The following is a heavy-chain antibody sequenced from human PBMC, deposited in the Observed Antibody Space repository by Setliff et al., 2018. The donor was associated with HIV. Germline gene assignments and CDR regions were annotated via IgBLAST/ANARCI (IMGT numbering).Heavy chain of an antibody. J-gene: IGHJ6*03. CDR1: KYTFTDYY. D-gene: IGHD5-18*01. CDR3: ASRSYGSSDYYYYMDV. CDR2: VDPEDDKT. Sequence: ASVKVSCKASKYTFTDYYMHWVQQAPGKGLEWMGRVDPEDDKTIYAQKLQGRVTMTTDTSTSTAYMELRSLRSDDTAVYYCASRSYGSSDYYYYMDVWGKGTTVTVSS. V-gene: IGHV1-69-2*01.